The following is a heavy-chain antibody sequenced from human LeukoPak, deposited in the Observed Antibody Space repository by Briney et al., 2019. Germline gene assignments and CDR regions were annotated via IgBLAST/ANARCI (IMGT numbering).Heavy chain of an antibody. Sequence: ASVKVSCKASGYTFTSYAMNWVRQAPGQGLEWMGWINTNTGNPTYAQGFTGRFVFSLDTSVSTAYLQISSLKAEDTAVYYCARAGEQWLENWFDPWGQGTLVTVSS. CDR1: GYTFTSYA. CDR3: ARAGEQWLENWFDP. V-gene: IGHV7-4-1*02. D-gene: IGHD6-19*01. CDR2: INTNTGNP. J-gene: IGHJ5*02.